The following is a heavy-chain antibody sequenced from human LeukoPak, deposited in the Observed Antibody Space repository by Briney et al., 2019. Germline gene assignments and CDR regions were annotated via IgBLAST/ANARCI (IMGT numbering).Heavy chain of an antibody. J-gene: IGHJ4*02. CDR3: ARDSGSYYYFDY. CDR1: GGSISSYY. Sequence: SETLSLTCTVSGGSISSYYWSWIRQPPGKGLEWIGYIHYSGNTNYNPSLKSRVTISVDTSKNQFSLKLSSVTAADTAVYYCARDSGSYYYFDYWGQGTLVTVSS. V-gene: IGHV4-59*01. D-gene: IGHD1-26*01. CDR2: IHYSGNT.